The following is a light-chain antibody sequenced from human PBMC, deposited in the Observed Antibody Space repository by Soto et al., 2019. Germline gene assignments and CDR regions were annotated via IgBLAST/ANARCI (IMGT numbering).Light chain of an antibody. J-gene: IGLJ2*01. Sequence: QSALTQPPSASGSPGQSVTISCTGTSSDIGGYNFVSWYQQHPGKAPKLMIDEVNKRPSGVPDRFSGSKSGNTASLTVSGLQDEDEADYYCSSYADTNNLVFGGGTKLTVL. CDR1: SSDIGGYNF. V-gene: IGLV2-8*01. CDR3: SSYADTNNLV. CDR2: EVN.